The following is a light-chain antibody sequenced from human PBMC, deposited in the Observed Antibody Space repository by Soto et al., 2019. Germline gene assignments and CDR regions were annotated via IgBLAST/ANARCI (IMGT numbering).Light chain of an antibody. J-gene: IGKJ3*01. V-gene: IGKV3-11*01. Sequence: EILLTQSPATQSLSPGQRGTLSGRDSQSISHFLAWYQQKPGQAPRLLIYDASNRATGVPARFSGGGSGTDFTLTISSLEPEDFAVYYCQQRSSWPLTFGPGTKVDIK. CDR2: DAS. CDR1: QSISHF. CDR3: QQRSSWPLT.